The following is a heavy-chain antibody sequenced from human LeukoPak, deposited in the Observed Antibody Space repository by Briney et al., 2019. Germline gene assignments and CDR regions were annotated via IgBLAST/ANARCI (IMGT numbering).Heavy chain of an antibody. D-gene: IGHD3-22*01. CDR3: AKGSFGIVVVIDDY. V-gene: IGHV3-23*01. CDR1: GFTFSSYA. CDR2: ISGSGGST. J-gene: IGHJ4*02. Sequence: GGSLRLSCAASGFTFSSYAMSWVRQAPGKGLEWVSAISGSGGSTYYADSVKGRFTISRDNSKNTLYLQMNSLRAEDTAVYYCAKGSFGIVVVIDDYWGQGTLATVSS.